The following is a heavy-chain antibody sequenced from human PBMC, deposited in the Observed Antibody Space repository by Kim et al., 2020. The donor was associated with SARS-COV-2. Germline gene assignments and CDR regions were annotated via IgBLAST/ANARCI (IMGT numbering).Heavy chain of an antibody. CDR3: ARGAPLVLLWNWFDP. Sequence: PALKSRVTISVDTSKNQFSLKLSSVTAADTAVYYCARGAPLVLLWNWFDPWGQGTLVTVSS. D-gene: IGHD3-10*01. J-gene: IGHJ5*02. V-gene: IGHV4-59*09.